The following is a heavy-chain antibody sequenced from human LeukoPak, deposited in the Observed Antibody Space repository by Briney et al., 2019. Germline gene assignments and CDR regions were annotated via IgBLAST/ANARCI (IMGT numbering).Heavy chain of an antibody. CDR3: ARDHPIAVAGTRAFDI. D-gene: IGHD6-19*01. Sequence: ASVKVSCKASGYTFTSYYMHWVRQAPGQGLEWMGIINPSGGSTSYAQKFQGRVTMTRDTSTSTVYMELSSLRSEDTAVYYCARDHPIAVAGTRAFDIWGQGTMVTVSS. CDR2: INPSGGST. CDR1: GYTFTSYY. J-gene: IGHJ3*02. V-gene: IGHV1-46*01.